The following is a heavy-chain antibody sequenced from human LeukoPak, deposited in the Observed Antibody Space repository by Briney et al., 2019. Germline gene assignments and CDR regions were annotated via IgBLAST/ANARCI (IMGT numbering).Heavy chain of an antibody. V-gene: IGHV1-69*04. CDR3: ARDQVEAHYFDY. D-gene: IGHD1-1*01. CDR2: IIPILGIA. CDR1: GGTFSSYA. J-gene: IGHJ4*02. Sequence: SVKVSCKASGGTFSSYAISWVRQAPGQGLEWMGRIIPILGIANYAQKFQGRVTITADKSTSTAYMELSSLRSEDTAVYYCARDQVEAHYFDYWGQGTLVTVSS.